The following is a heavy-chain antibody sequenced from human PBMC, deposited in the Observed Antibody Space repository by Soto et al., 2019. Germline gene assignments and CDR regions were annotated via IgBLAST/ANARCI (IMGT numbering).Heavy chain of an antibody. D-gene: IGHD3-16*01. CDR2: IYSGGST. Sequence: GGSLRLSCAASGFTVSSNYMSWVRQAPGKGLEWVSVIYSGGSTYYADSVKGRFTISRDNSKNTLYLQMNSLRAEDTAVYYCARERGSDYYYMDVWGKGTTVTVSS. V-gene: IGHV3-66*01. CDR3: ARERGSDYYYMDV. J-gene: IGHJ6*03. CDR1: GFTVSSNY.